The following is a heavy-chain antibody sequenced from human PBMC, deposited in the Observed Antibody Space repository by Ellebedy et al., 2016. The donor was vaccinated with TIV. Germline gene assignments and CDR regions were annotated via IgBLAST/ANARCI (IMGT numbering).Heavy chain of an antibody. V-gene: IGHV3-48*01. D-gene: IGHD5-12*01. Sequence: GESLKISCAASGFTFSSYTMNWVRQAPGKGLEWVSYISNSAIYYADSVKGRFTISRDNAKNSLYLQMNSLRAEDTAVYYCAREGGYSGYENFDYWGQGTLVTVSS. CDR1: GFTFSSYT. CDR2: ISNSAI. J-gene: IGHJ4*02. CDR3: AREGGYSGYENFDY.